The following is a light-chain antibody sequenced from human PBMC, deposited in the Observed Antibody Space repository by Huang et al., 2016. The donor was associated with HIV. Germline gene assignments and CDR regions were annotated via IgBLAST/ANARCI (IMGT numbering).Light chain of an antibody. Sequence: IQLTQSPSSLSASVGDRVTITCRASQGISSSLAWYQQETGKAPRLLIYAASTLQSGVPSRFSGSGSGTDFTLTISSLQPEDFATYYCQQLNNFPWTFGQGTKVETK. V-gene: IGKV1-9*01. J-gene: IGKJ1*01. CDR3: QQLNNFPWT. CDR2: AAS. CDR1: QGISSS.